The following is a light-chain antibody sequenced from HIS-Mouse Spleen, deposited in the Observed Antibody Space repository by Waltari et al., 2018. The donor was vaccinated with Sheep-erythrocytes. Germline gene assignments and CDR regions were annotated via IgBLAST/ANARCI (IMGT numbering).Light chain of an antibody. CDR2: EGS. CDR1: SSDVGSYNL. Sequence: SALTQPASVSGSPGQSITISCTGTSSDVGSYNLVSWYQQHPGKAPKLMIYEGSKRPSGVSNRFSGSKSGNTASLTISGIQAEDEADYYCCSYAGSSTPWVFGGGTKLTVL. V-gene: IGLV2-23*01. J-gene: IGLJ3*02. CDR3: CSYAGSSTPWV.